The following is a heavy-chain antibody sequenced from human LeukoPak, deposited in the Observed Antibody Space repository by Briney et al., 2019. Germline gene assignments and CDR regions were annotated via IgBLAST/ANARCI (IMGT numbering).Heavy chain of an antibody. J-gene: IGHJ4*02. CDR1: GYSFTSYW. CDR3: ARPIVGAPHAVYFDY. Sequence: GESLKISCKGSGYSFTSYWIGWVRQMPGKGLEWMGIIYPGDSDTRYSPSFQGQVTISADKSISTAYLQWSSLKASDTAMYYCARPIVGAPHAVYFDYWGQGTLVTVSS. CDR2: IYPGDSDT. V-gene: IGHV5-51*01. D-gene: IGHD1-26*01.